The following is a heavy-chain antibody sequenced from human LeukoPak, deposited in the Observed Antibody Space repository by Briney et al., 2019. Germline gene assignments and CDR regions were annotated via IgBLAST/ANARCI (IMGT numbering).Heavy chain of an antibody. V-gene: IGHV4-59*01. J-gene: IGHJ3*02. Sequence: PSETLSLTCTVSGGSISSYYWSWIRQPPGKGLEWIGYIYYSGSTNYNPSLKSRVTISVDTSKNQFSLKLSSVTAADTAVYYCARDGSVAATSLDAFDIWGQGTMVTVSS. CDR2: IYYSGST. CDR1: GGSISSYY. CDR3: ARDGSVAATSLDAFDI. D-gene: IGHD2-15*01.